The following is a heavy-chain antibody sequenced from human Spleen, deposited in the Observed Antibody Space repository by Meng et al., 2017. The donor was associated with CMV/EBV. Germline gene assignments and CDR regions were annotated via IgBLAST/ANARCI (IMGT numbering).Heavy chain of an antibody. CDR2: ISSSGYTI. Sequence: GESLKISCVVSRFTFNDFEMSWVRQAPGKGPEWVSYISSSGYTIYYADSVKGRFTISRDNAKNSLYLQMNSLRVDDTAMYYCARDKEYPRRLLPWSFSDFWGQGTLVTVSS. J-gene: IGHJ4*02. V-gene: IGHV3-48*03. CDR3: ARDKEYPRRLLPWSFSDF. CDR1: RFTFNDFE. D-gene: IGHD6-6*01.